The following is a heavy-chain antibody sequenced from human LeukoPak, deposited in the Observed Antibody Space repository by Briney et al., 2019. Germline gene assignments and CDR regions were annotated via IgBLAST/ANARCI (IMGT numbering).Heavy chain of an antibody. CDR2: ISYDGSNK. Sequence: GGSLRLSCAASGFTFSSYAMHWVRQAPGKGLEWVAVISYDGSNKYYADSVKGRFTISRDNSKNTLYLQMNSLRAEDTAVYYCARDTEAYSGYDSSYWGQGTLVTVSS. V-gene: IGHV3-30-3*01. J-gene: IGHJ4*02. D-gene: IGHD5-12*01. CDR3: ARDTEAYSGYDSSY. CDR1: GFTFSSYA.